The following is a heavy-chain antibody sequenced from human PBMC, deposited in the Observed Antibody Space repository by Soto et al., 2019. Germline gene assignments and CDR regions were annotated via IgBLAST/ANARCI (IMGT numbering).Heavy chain of an antibody. Sequence: PTETLSLTCTVSGGSISSGDYYWSWIRQPPGKGLEWIGYIYYSGGTYYNPSLKSRVTISVDTSKNQFSLKLSSVTAADTAVYYCAREGITGTTSQFDYWGQGTLVTVSS. D-gene: IGHD1-7*01. J-gene: IGHJ4*02. CDR1: GGSISSGDYY. CDR3: AREGITGTTSQFDY. CDR2: IYYSGGT. V-gene: IGHV4-30-4*01.